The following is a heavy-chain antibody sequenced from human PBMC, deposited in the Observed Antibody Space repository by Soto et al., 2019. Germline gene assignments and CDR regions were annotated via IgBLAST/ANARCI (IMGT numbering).Heavy chain of an antibody. Sequence: GGSLRLSCAASGFTFSDYYMSWIRQAPGKGLEWVSYISSSGSTIYYADSVKGRFTISRDNAKNSLYLQMNSLRAEDTAVYYCARASRGVATIPSIGFDPWGQGTLVTVSS. CDR3: ARASRGVATIPSIGFDP. CDR1: GFTFSDYY. D-gene: IGHD5-12*01. V-gene: IGHV3-11*01. J-gene: IGHJ5*02. CDR2: ISSSGSTI.